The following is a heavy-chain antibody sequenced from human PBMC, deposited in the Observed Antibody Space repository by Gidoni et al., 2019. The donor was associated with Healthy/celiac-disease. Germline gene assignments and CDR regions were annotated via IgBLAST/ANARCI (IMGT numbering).Heavy chain of an antibody. V-gene: IGHV4-61*02. CDR1: GCSISSGSYY. CDR3: AREGITIFGVVIIKDWFDP. Sequence: QLQLQESGPGLVKPSQTLSLTCTVPGCSISSGSYYWSWIRQPAGKGLEWIGRIYTSGSTNYNPSLKSRVTISVDTSKNQFSLKLSSVTAADTAVYYCAREGITIFGVVIIKDWFDPWGQGTLVTVSS. J-gene: IGHJ5*02. D-gene: IGHD3-3*01. CDR2: IYTSGST.